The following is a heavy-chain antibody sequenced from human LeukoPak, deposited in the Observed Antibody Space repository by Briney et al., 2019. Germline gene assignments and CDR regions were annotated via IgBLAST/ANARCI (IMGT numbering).Heavy chain of an antibody. J-gene: IGHJ4*02. CDR2: IRSKAYGGTI. Sequence: GGSLRLSCTASGFTFGDYAMSWFRQAPGKGLEWVGFIRSKAYGGTIEYAASVKGRFTISRDDSKSIAYLQMNSLKTEDTAVYYCTRGHYYDSSPFDYWGQGTLVTVSS. V-gene: IGHV3-49*03. D-gene: IGHD3-22*01. CDR1: GFTFGDYA. CDR3: TRGHYYDSSPFDY.